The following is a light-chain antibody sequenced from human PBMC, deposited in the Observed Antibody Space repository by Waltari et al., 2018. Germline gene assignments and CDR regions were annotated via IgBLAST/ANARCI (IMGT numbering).Light chain of an antibody. CDR2: MAS. J-gene: IGKJ2*01. Sequence: DIQMTKSPSTLSASIGDRVTITCRASQSISNWLAWYQPIPGKAPKLLNYMASSLETGVPSRFRGSGSGTEFTLTISSLQPGDFATYYCQQYNTYPFTFGLGTKLESK. CDR1: QSISNW. V-gene: IGKV1-5*03. CDR3: QQYNTYPFT.